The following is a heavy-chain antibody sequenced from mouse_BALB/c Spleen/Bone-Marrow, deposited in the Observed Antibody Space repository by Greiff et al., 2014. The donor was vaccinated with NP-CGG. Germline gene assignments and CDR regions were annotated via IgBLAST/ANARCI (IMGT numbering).Heavy chain of an antibody. Sequence: EVNLVESGGGLVQPKGSLKLSCAASGFTFNTYAMNWVRQAPGKGLEWVARIRSKSNNYATYYADSVKDRFTISRDDSQSMLYLQMNNLKTEDTAVYYCVREDYYGPFAYWGQGTLVTVSA. CDR2: IRSKSNNYAT. D-gene: IGHD1-2*01. J-gene: IGHJ3*01. V-gene: IGHV10-1*02. CDR3: VREDYYGPFAY. CDR1: GFTFNTYA.